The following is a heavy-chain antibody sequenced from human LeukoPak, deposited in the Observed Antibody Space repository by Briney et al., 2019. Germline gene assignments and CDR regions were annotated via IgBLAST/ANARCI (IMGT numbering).Heavy chain of an antibody. CDR2: IIPIFGTA. V-gene: IGHV1-69*13. CDR3: ARDTYDRDAFDI. Sequence: SVKVSCKASGGTFSSYAISWVRQAPGQGLEWMGGIIPIFGTANYAQKFQGRVTITADESTSTAYMELSSLRSEDTAVYYCARDTYDRDAFDIWGQGTMVTVSS. CDR1: GGTFSSYA. J-gene: IGHJ3*02. D-gene: IGHD1-1*01.